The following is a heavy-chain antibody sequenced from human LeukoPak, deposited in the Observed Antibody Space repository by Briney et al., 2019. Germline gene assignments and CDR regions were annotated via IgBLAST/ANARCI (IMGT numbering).Heavy chain of an antibody. CDR3: TTDHRTIYGVVFPDY. CDR1: GFTFSSYS. Sequence: GGSLRLSCAASGFTFSSYSMNWVRQAPGKGLEWVSSISSSSSYIYYADSVKGRFTISRDNAKNSLYLQMNSLRAEDTAVYYCTTDHRTIYGVVFPDYWGQGTLVTVSS. J-gene: IGHJ4*02. D-gene: IGHD3-3*01. V-gene: IGHV3-21*01. CDR2: ISSSSSYI.